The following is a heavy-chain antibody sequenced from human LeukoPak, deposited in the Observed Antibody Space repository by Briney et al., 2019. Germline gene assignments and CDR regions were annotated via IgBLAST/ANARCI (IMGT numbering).Heavy chain of an antibody. Sequence: GASVKVSCKASGYTFTSYAMHWVRQAPGQRPEWMGWINAGNGNTKYSQKIQGRVTITRDTSASTAYMELSSLRPEDTAVYYCARVQSAYCSSSSCYGGYFDYWGQGTLVTVSS. CDR2: INAGNGNT. V-gene: IGHV1-3*01. CDR3: ARVQSAYCSSSSCYGGYFDY. J-gene: IGHJ4*02. D-gene: IGHD2-2*01. CDR1: GYTFTSYA.